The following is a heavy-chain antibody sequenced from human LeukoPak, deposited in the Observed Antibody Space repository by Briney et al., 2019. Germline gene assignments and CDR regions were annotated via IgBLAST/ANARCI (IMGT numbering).Heavy chain of an antibody. D-gene: IGHD7-27*01. CDR1: GGSISSGSYS. Sequence: SETLSLTCAVSGGSISSGSYSWSWIRQPPGKGLEWIGYTYPRGSTYYNPSLKNRVILSLDKSANQFSLNLSSVTAADTAVYYCARFSPRAMGNYLDFWGQGTLVTVSS. V-gene: IGHV4-30-2*01. CDR2: TYPRGST. CDR3: ARFSPRAMGNYLDF. J-gene: IGHJ4*02.